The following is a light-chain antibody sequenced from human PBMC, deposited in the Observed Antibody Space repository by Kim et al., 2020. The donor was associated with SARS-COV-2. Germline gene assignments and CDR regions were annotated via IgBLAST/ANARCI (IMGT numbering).Light chain of an antibody. CDR3: QQYASSPTT. J-gene: IGKJ4*01. Sequence: SPGEGATLSCRASQAVSSSYVAWCQQKPGQAPRLLINGASRRATGIPDRVSGSGSGTDFTLTISRLEPEEFAGYYCQQYASSPTTFGGGTKVDIK. CDR1: QAVSSSY. V-gene: IGKV3-20*01. CDR2: GAS.